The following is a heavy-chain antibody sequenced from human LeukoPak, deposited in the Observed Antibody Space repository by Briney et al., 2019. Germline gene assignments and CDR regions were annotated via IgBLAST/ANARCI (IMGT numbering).Heavy chain of an antibody. V-gene: IGHV3-23*01. CDR2: ISGSGGST. J-gene: IGHJ4*02. Sequence: GGSLRLSCAASGFTFSSYAMSWVRQAPGKGLEWVSAISGSGGSTYYADSVKGRFTISRDNSKNTLYLQMNSLRAEDTAVYYCARDHDYDSSGYYPIQADFDYWGQGTLVTVSS. D-gene: IGHD3-22*01. CDR3: ARDHDYDSSGYYPIQADFDY. CDR1: GFTFSSYA.